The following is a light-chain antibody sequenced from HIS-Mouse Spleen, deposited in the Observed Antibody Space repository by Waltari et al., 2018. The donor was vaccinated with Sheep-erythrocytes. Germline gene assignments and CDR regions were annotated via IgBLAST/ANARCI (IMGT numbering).Light chain of an antibody. CDR1: ALPKQN. Sequence: SYELTQPPSVSVSPGQTARITCSGDALPKQNAYWYQQRPGHAPVLLRYKDSERPSGIPERFSGSSSGTTVTLTISGVQAEDEADYYCQSADSSGTTYVFGTGIKVTVL. CDR3: QSADSSGTTYV. V-gene: IGLV3-25*03. J-gene: IGLJ1*01. CDR2: KDS.